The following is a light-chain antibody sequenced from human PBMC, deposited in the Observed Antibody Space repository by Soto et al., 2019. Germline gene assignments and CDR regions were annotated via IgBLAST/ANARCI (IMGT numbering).Light chain of an antibody. CDR1: QTISSW. J-gene: IGKJ1*01. Sequence: DIQMTQSASALSGSVGDRVTITCLASQTISSWLAWYQQKPGTAPKLLIYHASTLESGVPSRFSGSGSGTEFTLTISSLQPEDVATYYCLQNYNYPWTFGQGTKVDIK. V-gene: IGKV1-5*01. CDR2: HAS. CDR3: LQNYNYPWT.